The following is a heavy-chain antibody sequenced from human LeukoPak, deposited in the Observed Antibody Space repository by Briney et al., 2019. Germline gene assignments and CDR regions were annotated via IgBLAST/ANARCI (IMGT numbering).Heavy chain of an antibody. D-gene: IGHD6-13*01. J-gene: IGHJ6*03. CDR3: ARARRATIAAAAKGAYYYMDV. CDR1: GFTFSSYS. Sequence: PGGSLRLSCAASGFTFSSYSMNWVRQAPGKGLEWVSSISSSSSYIYYADSVKGRFTISRDNAKNSLYLQMNSLRAEDTAVYYCARARRATIAAAAKGAYYYMDVWGKGTTDTVSS. CDR2: ISSSSSYI. V-gene: IGHV3-21*01.